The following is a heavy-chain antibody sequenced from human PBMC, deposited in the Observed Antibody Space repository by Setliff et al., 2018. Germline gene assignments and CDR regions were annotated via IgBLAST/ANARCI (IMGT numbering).Heavy chain of an antibody. CDR2: VYDRGSI. V-gene: IGHV4-59*01. D-gene: IGHD3-22*01. J-gene: IGHJ4*02. Sequence: SETLSLTCTVSGASISNDYWSWIRQPPGKGLEWIGHVYDRGSISAYNPSLKSRVTIPVDTSKNQFSLNLNSVTAADTAVYYCARWTPERGYDPTGYFTYYFDYWGQGALVTVSS. CDR1: GASISNDY. CDR3: ARWTPERGYDPTGYFTYYFDY.